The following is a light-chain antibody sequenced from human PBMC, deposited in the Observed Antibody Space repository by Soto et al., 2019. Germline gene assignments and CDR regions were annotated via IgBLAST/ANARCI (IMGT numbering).Light chain of an antibody. V-gene: IGKV3-20*01. CDR2: STS. CDR1: QSVGDTY. CDR3: QHYDRAPRWT. J-gene: IGKJ1*01. Sequence: EIVLTQSPGTLSLSAGERATLSCRASQSVGDTYLAWYQQKPGQAPRLLMYSTSIRATGIPDRFSGSGSGTDFTLTINRLDPEDFAVYYCQHYDRAPRWTFGQGTKVEI.